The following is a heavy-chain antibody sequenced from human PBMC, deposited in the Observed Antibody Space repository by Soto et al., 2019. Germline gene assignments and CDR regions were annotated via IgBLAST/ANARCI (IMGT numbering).Heavy chain of an antibody. V-gene: IGHV3-23*01. Sequence: EVQLLESGGGLVQPGGSLRLACAASGFSFSYYAMVWVRQAPGKGLEWVSFIGARGGNSSFADSVKGRFTISRDNSKNVLSMAMNYLTAEDRATYFCAKVAIEYSASGDRWGQATLVLVSS. CDR2: IGARGGNS. CDR3: AKVAIEYSASGDR. D-gene: IGHD5-12*01. J-gene: IGHJ5*02. CDR1: GFSFSYYA.